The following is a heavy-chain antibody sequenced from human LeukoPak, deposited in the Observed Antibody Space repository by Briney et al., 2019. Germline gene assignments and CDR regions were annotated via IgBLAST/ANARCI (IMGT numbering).Heavy chain of an antibody. V-gene: IGHV3-23*01. J-gene: IGHJ4*02. Sequence: GGSLRLSCAASEFTFSSYAMSWVRQAPGKGLEWVSAISAPGDTPYYADSVKGRFTISRDNSKNTLYLQMNSLRAEDTAVYYCAKDSLYGDYTYWGQGTLVTVSS. CDR2: ISAPGDTP. CDR3: AKDSLYGDYTY. D-gene: IGHD4-17*01. CDR1: EFTFSSYA.